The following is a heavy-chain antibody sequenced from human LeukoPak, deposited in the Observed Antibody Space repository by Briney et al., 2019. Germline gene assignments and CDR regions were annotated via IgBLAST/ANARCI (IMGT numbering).Heavy chain of an antibody. J-gene: IGHJ5*02. CDR3: ARDLLVVGATYWFDP. V-gene: IGHV1-18*01. D-gene: IGHD1-26*01. Sequence: GGAVTVSCKDSGYTFTSYGISWVRQAPGQGGEWMGWISAYNGNTNYAQKLHGRVTMTTDTSTSTAYMQLRSLRSDDTAVYYCARDLLVVGATYWFDPWGQGTLVTVSS. CDR2: ISAYNGNT. CDR1: GYTFTSYG.